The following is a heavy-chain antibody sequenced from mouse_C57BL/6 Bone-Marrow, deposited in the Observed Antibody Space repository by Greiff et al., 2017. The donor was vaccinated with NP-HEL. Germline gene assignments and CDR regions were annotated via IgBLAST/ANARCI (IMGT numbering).Heavy chain of an antibody. CDR2: IYPGDGDT. CDR1: GYAFSSYW. Sequence: QVQLQQSGAELVKPGASVKISCKASGYAFSSYWMTWVKQRPGKGLEWIGKIYPGDGDTNYNGKFKDKASLTADKSYSTAYMQLSGLTSEDAAVYFGARGAYWGQGTLVTVTA. J-gene: IGHJ3*01. CDR3: ARGAY. V-gene: IGHV1-80*01.